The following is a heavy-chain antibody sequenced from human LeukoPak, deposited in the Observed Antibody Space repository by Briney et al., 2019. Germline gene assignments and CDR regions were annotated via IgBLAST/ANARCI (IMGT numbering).Heavy chain of an antibody. D-gene: IGHD2-15*01. CDR3: ARDRDRCCSGGSCYPMRY. V-gene: IGHV1-18*01. J-gene: IGHJ4*02. CDR1: GYTFTSYG. Sequence: ASVKVSCKASGYTFTSYGISWVRQAPGQGLEWMGWISAYNGNTNYAQKLQGRVTMTTDTSTSTAYMELRSLRSDDTAVYYCARDRDRCCSGGSCYPMRYWGQGTLVTVSS. CDR2: ISAYNGNT.